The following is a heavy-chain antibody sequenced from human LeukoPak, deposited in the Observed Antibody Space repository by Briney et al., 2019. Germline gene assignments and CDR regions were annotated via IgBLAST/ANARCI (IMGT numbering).Heavy chain of an antibody. CDR3: AKDLNFGDGRWECAP. V-gene: IGHV3-23*01. J-gene: IGHJ5*02. CDR1: GFPFGGFA. CDR2: ILHSGSSS. D-gene: IGHD1-26*01. Sequence: PGGALRLSCAASGFPFGGFAMAWVRQTPGKGLEWVSGILHSGSSSFYADSVKGRFTISRDNAKNTLYLQMNSLRTDDTAIYFCAKDLNFGDGRWECAPCGQGTLVTVS.